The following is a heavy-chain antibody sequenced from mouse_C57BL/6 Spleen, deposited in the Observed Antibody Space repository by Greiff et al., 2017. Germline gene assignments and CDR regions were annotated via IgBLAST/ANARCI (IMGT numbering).Heavy chain of an antibody. CDR1: GFTFSDYG. Sequence: EVKLVESGGGLVKPGGSLKLSCAASGFTFSDYGMHWVRQAPEKGLEWVAYISSGSSTIYYADTVKGRFTISRDNAKNTLFLQMTSLRSDDTAMYYCARGDYGYDESYFDYWGQGTTLTVSS. D-gene: IGHD2-2*01. V-gene: IGHV5-17*01. CDR3: ARGDYGYDESYFDY. CDR2: ISSGSSTI. J-gene: IGHJ2*01.